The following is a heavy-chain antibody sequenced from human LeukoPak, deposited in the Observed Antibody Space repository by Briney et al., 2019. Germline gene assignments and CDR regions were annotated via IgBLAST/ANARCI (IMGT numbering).Heavy chain of an antibody. V-gene: IGHV1-24*01. J-gene: IGHJ4*02. CDR2: FDPEDGET. Sequence: ASVKVSCKVSGYTLTELSMHWVRQAPGKGLKWMGGFDPEDGETIYAQKFQGRVTMTRDTSTSTVYMELSSLRSDDTAVYYCARTAARRFDYWGQGTLVTVSS. D-gene: IGHD6-6*01. CDR1: GYTLTELS. CDR3: ARTAARRFDY.